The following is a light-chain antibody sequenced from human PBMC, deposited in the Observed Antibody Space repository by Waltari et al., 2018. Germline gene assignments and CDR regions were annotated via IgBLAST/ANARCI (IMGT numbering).Light chain of an antibody. J-gene: IGLJ2*01. CDR2: DVS. V-gene: IGLV2-14*03. CDR3: SSYTSTTTVI. CDR1: SSDVGGYDY. Sequence: QSALTQPASVSGSPGQSITISCTGTSSDVGGYDYVSWYQQRPGKAPKVMLYDVSIRPAGVFSGLSGAKSGNTASLAISGLQAEDEADYYCSSYTSTTTVIFGGGTKLTVL.